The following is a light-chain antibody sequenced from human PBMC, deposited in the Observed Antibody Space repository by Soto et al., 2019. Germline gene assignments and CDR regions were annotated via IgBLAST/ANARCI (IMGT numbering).Light chain of an antibody. CDR1: QSVSSN. CDR2: GAS. V-gene: IGKV3-15*01. CDR3: QQYNNWPPWT. Sequence: EIVMTQSPATLSVSPGERATLSCRASQSVSSNLAWYQQKPGQAPRLLIYGASTRATGIPASFSGSGSGTEFPLTISSLQSEDFAVYYWQQYNNWPPWTFGQGTKVEIK. J-gene: IGKJ1*01.